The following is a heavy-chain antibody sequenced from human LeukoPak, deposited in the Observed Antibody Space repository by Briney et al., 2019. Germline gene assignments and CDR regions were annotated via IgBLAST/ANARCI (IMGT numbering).Heavy chain of an antibody. CDR1: GGSISSSSYY. CDR3: ARHRDRYCSGGSCSHYYYYYMDV. D-gene: IGHD2-15*01. J-gene: IGHJ6*03. Sequence: PSETLSLTCTVSGGSISSSSYYWGWIRQPPGKGLEWIGSIYYSGSTYSNPSLKRRVTITVDTSKNQFSLKLSSVTAADTAVYYCARHRDRYCSGGSCSHYYYYYMDVWGKGTTVTISS. V-gene: IGHV4-39*01. CDR2: IYYSGST.